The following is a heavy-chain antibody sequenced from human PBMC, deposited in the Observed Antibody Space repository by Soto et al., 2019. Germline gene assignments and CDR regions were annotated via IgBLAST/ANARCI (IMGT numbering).Heavy chain of an antibody. Sequence: VESLKISCKGSGYSFTSYWISWVRQMPGKGLEWMGRIDPSDSYTNYSPSFQGHVTISADKSISTAYLQWSSLKASDTAMYYCATQSGYVYYYYGMDVWGQGTTVTVSS. CDR2: IDPSDSYT. CDR3: ATQSGYVYYYYGMDV. J-gene: IGHJ6*02. D-gene: IGHD2-2*01. CDR1: GYSFTSYW. V-gene: IGHV5-10-1*01.